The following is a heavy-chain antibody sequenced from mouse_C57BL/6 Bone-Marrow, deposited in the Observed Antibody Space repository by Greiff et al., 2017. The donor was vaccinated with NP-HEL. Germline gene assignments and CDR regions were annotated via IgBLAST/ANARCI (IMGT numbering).Heavy chain of an antibody. CDR2: IYPGSGST. CDR3: ARHYYYYGSSYAY. Sequence: QVQLQQPGAELVKPGASVKMSCKASGYTFTSYWITWVKQRPGQGLEWIGDIYPGSGSTNYNEKFKSKATLTVDTSSSTAYMQLSSLTSEDSAVYYCARHYYYYGSSYAYWGQGTLVTVSA. CDR1: GYTFTSYW. J-gene: IGHJ3*01. V-gene: IGHV1-55*01. D-gene: IGHD1-1*01.